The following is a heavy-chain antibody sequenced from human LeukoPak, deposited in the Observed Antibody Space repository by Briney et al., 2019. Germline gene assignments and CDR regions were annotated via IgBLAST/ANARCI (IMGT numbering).Heavy chain of an antibody. CDR1: GYTLTELS. D-gene: IGHD6-13*01. V-gene: IGHV1-24*01. Sequence: GASVKVSCKVSGYTLTELSMRWVRQAPGKGLEWMGGFDPEDGETIYAQKFQGRVTLTEDTSTDTAYMELSSLRSEDTAVYYCATGLAGTFDYWGQGTLVTVSS. CDR2: FDPEDGET. CDR3: ATGLAGTFDY. J-gene: IGHJ4*02.